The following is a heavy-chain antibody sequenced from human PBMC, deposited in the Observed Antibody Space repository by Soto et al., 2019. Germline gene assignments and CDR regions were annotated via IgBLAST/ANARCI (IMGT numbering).Heavy chain of an antibody. D-gene: IGHD1-20*01. J-gene: IGHJ6*02. V-gene: IGHV3-48*04. CDR1: EFTFINYN. CDR3: ARDMYNFYGMDV. Sequence: GESLKISCEASEFTFINYNMNWVRQAPGKGLEWISYITSGYTIYYADSVRGRFTVSRDNAKNSLYLQMNSLRAEDTAVYYCARDMYNFYGMDVWGQGTTVTVSS. CDR2: ITSGYTI.